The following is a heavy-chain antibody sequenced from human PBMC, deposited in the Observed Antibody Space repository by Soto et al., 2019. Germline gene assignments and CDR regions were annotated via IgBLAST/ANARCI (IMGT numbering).Heavy chain of an antibody. D-gene: IGHD3-22*01. CDR3: ARDQKYYYDSSGYYLTPYYYGMDV. CDR2: IYHSGST. V-gene: IGHV4-4*02. CDR1: GGSISSSNW. J-gene: IGHJ6*02. Sequence: QVQLQESGPGLVKPSGTLSLTCAVSGGSISSSNWWSWVRQPPGKGLEWIGEIYHSGSTNYNPSLKSRVTISVDKSKNQFSLKLSSVTAADTAVYYCARDQKYYYDSSGYYLTPYYYGMDVWGQGTTVTVSS.